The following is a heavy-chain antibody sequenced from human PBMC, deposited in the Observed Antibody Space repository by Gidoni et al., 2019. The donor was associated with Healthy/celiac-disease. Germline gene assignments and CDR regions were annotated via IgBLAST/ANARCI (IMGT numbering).Heavy chain of an antibody. CDR3: ASGTVTVRASYYYGMDV. CDR1: GGSFSGYY. D-gene: IGHD4-17*01. Sequence: QVQLQQWGAGLLKPSETLSLTCAVYGGSFSGYYWSWIRQPPGKGLEWIGEINHSGSTNYNPSLKSRVTISVDTSKNQFSLKLSSVTAADTAVYYCASGTVTVRASYYYGMDVWGQGTTVTVSS. V-gene: IGHV4-34*01. J-gene: IGHJ6*02. CDR2: INHSGST.